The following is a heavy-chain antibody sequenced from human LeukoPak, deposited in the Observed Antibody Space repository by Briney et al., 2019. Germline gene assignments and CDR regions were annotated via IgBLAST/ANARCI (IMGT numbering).Heavy chain of an antibody. D-gene: IGHD5-12*01. V-gene: IGHV4-59*01. J-gene: IGHJ4*02. CDR3: ARGSIVATRFDY. Sequence: SETLSLTCTVSGGSISSYYWNWIRQPPGKGLEWIGNIFYSGTTDYNPSLKSRVTISVDTSKNQFSLKLSSVTAADTAVYYCARGSIVATRFDYWGQGTLVTVSS. CDR1: GGSISSYY. CDR2: IFYSGTT.